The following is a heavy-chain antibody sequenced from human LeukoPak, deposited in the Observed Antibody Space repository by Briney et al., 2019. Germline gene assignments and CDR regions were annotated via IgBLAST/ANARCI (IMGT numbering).Heavy chain of an antibody. J-gene: IGHJ3*02. CDR1: GGSISSYY. V-gene: IGHV4-59*01. CDR3: ARVRGSGSYYYNHLNAFDI. Sequence: SETLSLTCTVSGGSISSYYWSWIRHPPRKGLGWIGYIHYTGSTNYNPSLKSRVTISVDTSKNQFSLKLSSVTAADTAVYYCARVRGSGSYYYNHLNAFDIWGQGTMVTVSS. D-gene: IGHD3-10*01. CDR2: IHYTGST.